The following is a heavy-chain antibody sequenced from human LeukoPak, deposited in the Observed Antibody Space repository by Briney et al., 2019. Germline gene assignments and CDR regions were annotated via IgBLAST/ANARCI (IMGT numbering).Heavy chain of an antibody. D-gene: IGHD2-2*01. CDR1: GFTFSSYW. V-gene: IGHV3-7*01. CDR2: IKQDGSEK. CDR3: ARDDCSSISCYHNWFDP. Sequence: GGSLRPSCAASGFTFSSYWMSWVRQAPGKGLEWAANIKQDGSEKYYVDSVKGRFTISRDNAKNSLYLQMNSLRAEDTAVYYCARDDCSSISCYHNWFDPWGQGTLVTVSS. J-gene: IGHJ5*02.